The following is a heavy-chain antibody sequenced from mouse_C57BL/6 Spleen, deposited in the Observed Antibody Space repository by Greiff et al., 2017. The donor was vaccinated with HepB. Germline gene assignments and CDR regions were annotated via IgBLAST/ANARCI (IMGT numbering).Heavy chain of an antibody. CDR3: ASRGVYYSNYDAMDY. Sequence: EVKLQESGPGLVKPSQSLSLTCSVTGYSITSGYYWNWIRQFPGNKLEWMGYISYDGSNNYNPSLKNRISITRDTSKNQFFLKLNSVTTEDTATYYCASRGVYYSNYDAMDYWGQGTSVTVSS. CDR1: GYSITSGYY. J-gene: IGHJ4*01. D-gene: IGHD2-5*01. V-gene: IGHV3-6*01. CDR2: ISYDGSN.